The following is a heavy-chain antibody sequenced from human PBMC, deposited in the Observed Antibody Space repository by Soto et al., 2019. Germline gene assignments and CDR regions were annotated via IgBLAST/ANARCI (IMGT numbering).Heavy chain of an antibody. CDR1: GGSISSGDYY. V-gene: IGHV4-30-4*01. CDR3: ARGRPIYDFWSGYSHWFDP. D-gene: IGHD3-3*01. J-gene: IGHJ5*02. CDR2: IYYSGST. Sequence: PSETLSLTCTVSGGSISSGDYYWSWIRQPPGKGLEWIGYIYYSGSTYYNPSLKSRVTISVDTSKNQFSLKLSSVTAADTAVYYCARGRPIYDFWSGYSHWFDPWGQGTLVTVSS.